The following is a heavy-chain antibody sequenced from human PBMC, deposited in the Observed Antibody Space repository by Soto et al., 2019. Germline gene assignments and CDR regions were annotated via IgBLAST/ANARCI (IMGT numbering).Heavy chain of an antibody. CDR1: GYTFTSYY. D-gene: IGHD6-25*01. Sequence: ASVNVSCNASGYTFTSYYMHLVRQATGQGLEWMGRMNPSNGNAGFAQKFRGRINMTRNTSISTAYLELSSLRSDDSAVYFCARRKERSGPYYLDLWGQGTQVTVSS. J-gene: IGHJ4*02. V-gene: IGHV1-8*02. CDR2: MNPSNGNA. CDR3: ARRKERSGPYYLDL.